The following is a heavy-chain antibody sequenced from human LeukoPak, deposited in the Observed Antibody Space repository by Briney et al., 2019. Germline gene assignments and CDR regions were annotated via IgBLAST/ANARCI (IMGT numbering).Heavy chain of an antibody. J-gene: IGHJ4*02. CDR3: AKARGEQNGGHNY. V-gene: IGHV3-23*01. D-gene: IGHD4-23*01. CDR2: TSGGGGST. Sequence: GGSLRLSCAASGFTFSSYAMSWVRQAPGKGLEWVSATSGGGGSTHYADSVKGRFTISRDNSKNTLYLQMNSLRAEDTAVYHCAKARGEQNGGHNYWGQGTLVTVSS. CDR1: GFTFSSYA.